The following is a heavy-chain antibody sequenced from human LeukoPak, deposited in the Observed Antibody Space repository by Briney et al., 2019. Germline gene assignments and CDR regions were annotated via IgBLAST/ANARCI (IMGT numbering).Heavy chain of an antibody. CDR1: GFTFSDYT. CDR2: ISSSSSYI. Sequence: GGSLRLSCAASGFTFSDYTMNWVRQAPGKGLEWVSSISSSSSYIDYADSVKGRFTISRDNAKNSLYLQMNSLRAEDTAVYYCARFLKTGYWAHYWYFDLWGRGTLVTVSS. J-gene: IGHJ2*01. D-gene: IGHD3-9*01. CDR3: ARFLKTGYWAHYWYFDL. V-gene: IGHV3-21*01.